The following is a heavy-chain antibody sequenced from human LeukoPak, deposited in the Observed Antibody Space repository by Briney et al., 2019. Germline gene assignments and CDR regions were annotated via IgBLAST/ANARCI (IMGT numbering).Heavy chain of an antibody. V-gene: IGHV3-30*18. CDR3: AKSGGGYSSGWFY. Sequence: GRSLRLSCAAAGFTFSKFAMHWVRQAPGKGLEWVAVVSYDGSYKYYADSVKGRFTISRDNSKNTLYLQMNSLRAEDTAVYYCAKSGGGYSSGWFYWGQGTLVTVSS. CDR1: GFTFSKFA. J-gene: IGHJ4*02. D-gene: IGHD6-19*01. CDR2: VSYDGSYK.